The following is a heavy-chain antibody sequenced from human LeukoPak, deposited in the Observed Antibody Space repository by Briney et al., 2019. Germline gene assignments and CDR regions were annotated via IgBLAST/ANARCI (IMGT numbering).Heavy chain of an antibody. V-gene: IGHV1-18*01. D-gene: IGHD5-12*01. CDR2: ISAYNGNT. Sequence: GASVKVFCKASGYTFTSYGISWVRQAPGQGLEWMGWISAYNGNTNYAQKLQGRVTMTTDTSTSTAYMELRSLRSDDTAVYYCAREFRVIVATIRNYGMDVWGQGTTVTVSS. CDR1: GYTFTSYG. CDR3: AREFRVIVATIRNYGMDV. J-gene: IGHJ6*02.